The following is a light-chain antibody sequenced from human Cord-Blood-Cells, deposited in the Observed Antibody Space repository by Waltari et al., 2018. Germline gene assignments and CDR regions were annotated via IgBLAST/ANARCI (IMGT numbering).Light chain of an antibody. Sequence: EIVLTQSPGTLSLSPGERANLSCRASQSVSSSYLAWYQQKPVQAPRIRIYGSSIRATVIQDRFSGSGYGTDFTLTISRLEPEDFAVYYCQQYGSSPRTFGQGTKVEIK. J-gene: IGKJ1*01. CDR3: QQYGSSPRT. CDR1: QSVSSSY. CDR2: GSS. V-gene: IGKV3-20*01.